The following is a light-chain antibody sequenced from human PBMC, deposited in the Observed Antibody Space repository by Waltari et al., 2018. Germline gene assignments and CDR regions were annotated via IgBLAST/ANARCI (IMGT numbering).Light chain of an antibody. CDR1: TGAVTSGHY. J-gene: IGLJ3*02. CDR3: LLSYSGARAGV. V-gene: IGLV7-46*01. Sequence: QAVVTQEPSLTVSPGGTVTLTCGSSTGAVTSGHYPYWFQQKPGQAPRTLIYGTDNKRAWTPARFSGSLLGGKAALTLSGALPEDEAEYYCLLSYSGARAGVFGGGTKLTVL. CDR2: GTD.